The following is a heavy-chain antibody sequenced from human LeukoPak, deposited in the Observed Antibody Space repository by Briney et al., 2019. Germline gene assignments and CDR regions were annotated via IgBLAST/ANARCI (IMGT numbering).Heavy chain of an antibody. V-gene: IGHV3-7*05. D-gene: IGHD5-18*01. CDR3: ARAAYSHEGLDV. J-gene: IGHJ6*02. CDR1: GFTFSTYW. CDR2: IRQDGSEK. Sequence: GGSLRLSCAASGFTFSTYWMTWVRQAPGKGLEWVANIRQDGSEKKYVDSVKGRFTISRDNAENSLALQMNSLRGEDTAVYYCARAAYSHEGLDVWGQGTTVTVSS.